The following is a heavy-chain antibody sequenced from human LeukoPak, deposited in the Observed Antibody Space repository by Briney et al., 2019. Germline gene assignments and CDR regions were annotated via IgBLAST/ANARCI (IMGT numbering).Heavy chain of an antibody. CDR2: ISGDARTT. CDR3: VRDRAVAGTEDFYFDF. J-gene: IGHJ4*02. Sequence: GGSLRLSCAASGFTFSRYWMHWVRQAPGKGLVWVSRISGDARTTTYADSVKGRFTIFRDNAKNTLYLQMNSLRAEDTALYYCVRDRAVAGTEDFYFDFWGQGTLGTVSS. CDR1: GFTFSRYW. V-gene: IGHV3-74*01. D-gene: IGHD6-19*01.